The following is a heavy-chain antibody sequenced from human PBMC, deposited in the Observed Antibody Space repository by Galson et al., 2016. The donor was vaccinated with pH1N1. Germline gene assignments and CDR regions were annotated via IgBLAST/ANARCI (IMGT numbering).Heavy chain of an antibody. J-gene: IGHJ2*01. Sequence: VKVSCKASGGTFGSYGINWVRQAPRQGLEWMGGIIPIFNTAKYAQNFQGRVTITADESTTTAYMELSSLRSEDTAVYFCAREDYYDTDLSDWYFDLWGRGTLLTVSS. CDR3: AREDYYDTDLSDWYFDL. D-gene: IGHD3-22*01. CDR1: GGTFGSYG. CDR2: IIPIFNTA. V-gene: IGHV1-69*13.